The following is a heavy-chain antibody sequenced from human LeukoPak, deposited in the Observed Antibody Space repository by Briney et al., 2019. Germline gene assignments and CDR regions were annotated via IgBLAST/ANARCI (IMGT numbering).Heavy chain of an antibody. Sequence: QPGGSLRLSCAASGFSLSDQFMDWVRQAPGKGLEWIGRSRNRANSHTTEYAASEKGRFTISRDDSGNLMYLQMNSLKIEDTAVYFCTRDGGNSGNTAFDIWGQGTEVTVSS. V-gene: IGHV3-72*01. J-gene: IGHJ3*02. CDR3: TRDGGNSGNTAFDI. CDR2: SRNRANSHTT. D-gene: IGHD3-16*01. CDR1: GFSLSDQF.